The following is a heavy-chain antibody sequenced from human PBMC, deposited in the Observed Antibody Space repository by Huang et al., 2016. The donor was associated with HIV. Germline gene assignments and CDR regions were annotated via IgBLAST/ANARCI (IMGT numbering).Heavy chain of an antibody. D-gene: IGHD5-18*01. V-gene: IGHV1-18*01. CDR3: ARGGGIQLWLLGYYYMDV. CDR1: GYTFSRFG. J-gene: IGHJ6*03. CDR2: ISVYNGNT. Sequence: QVQLVQSGAEVKKPGASVKVSCKASGYTFSRFGISWVRQAPGQGLEWVGWISVYNGNTKFAQKFQGRRTMTTDTSTSTAYMELRSLRSDDTAVYYCARGGGIQLWLLGYYYMDVWGNGTTVTVSS.